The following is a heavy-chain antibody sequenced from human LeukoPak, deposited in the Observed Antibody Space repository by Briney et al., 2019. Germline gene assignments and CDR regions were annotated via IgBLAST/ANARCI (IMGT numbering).Heavy chain of an antibody. CDR2: MKQDGREK. Sequence: GGSLRLSCAASGFTFSTFWMTWVRQAPGKGLEWVANMKQDGREKSYVDSVKGRFTISRDNAKNSLYLQMNSLRAEDTAVYYCAELGITMIGGVWGKGTTVTISS. J-gene: IGHJ6*04. V-gene: IGHV3-7*01. CDR1: GFTFSTFW. D-gene: IGHD3-10*02. CDR3: AELGITMIGGV.